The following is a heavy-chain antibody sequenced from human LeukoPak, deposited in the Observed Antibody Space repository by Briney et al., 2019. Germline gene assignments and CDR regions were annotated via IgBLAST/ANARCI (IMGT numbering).Heavy chain of an antibody. CDR1: GYTFTGYY. V-gene: IGHV1-2*02. CDR2: INPSGGT. CDR3: ARDQRYCSGGSCYPGWFDP. Sequence: ASVKVSCKASGYTFTGYYMHWVRQAPGQGLEWMGWINPSGGTNYAQKSQGRVTMTRDTSISTAYMELSRLRSDDTAVYYCARDQRYCSGGSCYPGWFDPWGQGTLVTVSS. J-gene: IGHJ5*02. D-gene: IGHD2-15*01.